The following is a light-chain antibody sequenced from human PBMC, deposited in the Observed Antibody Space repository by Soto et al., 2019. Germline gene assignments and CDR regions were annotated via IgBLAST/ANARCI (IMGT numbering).Light chain of an antibody. V-gene: IGKV1-5*03. CDR1: QSIDNW. J-gene: IGKJ2*01. CDR3: QQYYTMHT. CDR2: ETS. Sequence: DIQMTQSPSTLSASVGDRVTITCRASQSIDNWLAWYQEKPGKAPKLLIYETSTLASGVPSRFSGSASATEFTLTISSLQPDDFATYYCQQYYTMHTFGRGTRLEI.